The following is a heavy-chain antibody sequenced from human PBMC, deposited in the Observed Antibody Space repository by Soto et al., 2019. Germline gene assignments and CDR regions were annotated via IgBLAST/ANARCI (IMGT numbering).Heavy chain of an antibody. CDR2: INPSGGST. CDR3: ARGPVAVAGTGYFDY. Sequence: QVQLVQSGAGVKNPGASVKVSCKASGYTFTSYYMHWARQAPGQGLKWLGIINPSGGSTSYSQKCQGRVTLTRDKSTSTVYIELSSLGSGDTAVYYCARGPVAVAGTGYFDYWGQGTLVTVSS. CDR1: GYTFTSYY. D-gene: IGHD6-19*01. V-gene: IGHV1-46*01. J-gene: IGHJ4*02.